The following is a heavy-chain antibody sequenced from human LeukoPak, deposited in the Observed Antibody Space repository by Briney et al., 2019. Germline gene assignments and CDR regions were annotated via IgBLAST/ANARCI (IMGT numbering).Heavy chain of an antibody. CDR2: SHYTGST. D-gene: IGHD6-19*01. CDR1: GGSIGSGSYY. V-gene: IGHV4-39*02. J-gene: IGHJ4*02. CDR3: ARLAVGSPFDY. Sequence: PSETLSLTCTVSGGSIGSGSYYWGWIRQPPGKGLEYIGGSHYTGSTYYNPSLKSRVTISVDTSKNHFSLKLTSVTTADTAVYYCARLAVGSPFDYWGQGTLVTVSS.